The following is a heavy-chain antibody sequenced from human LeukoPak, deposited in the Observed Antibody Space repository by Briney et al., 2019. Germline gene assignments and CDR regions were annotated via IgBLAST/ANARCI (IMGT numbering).Heavy chain of an antibody. D-gene: IGHD3-10*01. CDR2: ISSSSTTI. V-gene: IGHV3-48*03. CDR3: ARYGSGSHN. J-gene: IGHJ4*02. CDR1: GFTFSSYE. Sequence: PGGSLRLSCAASGFTFSSYEMNWVRQAPGKGLEWVSYISSSSTTIYYADSVKGRFTISRDNAKNSLYLQMNSLRAEDTAVYYCARYGSGSHNWGQGTMVTVSS.